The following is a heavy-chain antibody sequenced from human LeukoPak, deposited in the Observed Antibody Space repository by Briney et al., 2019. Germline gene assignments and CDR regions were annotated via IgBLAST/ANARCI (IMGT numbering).Heavy chain of an antibody. CDR1: GYTFSDYA. CDR2: INAGNGKI. D-gene: IGHD4-17*01. CDR3: ARARWTSTVTTYYLDF. J-gene: IGHJ4*02. Sequence: GSVKVSCKTSGYTFSDYAVQWVRQTPGQRLEWMGWINAGNGKIRYSQKFQDRVTISRDTSATTAYLDLSSLKSEDTAAYYCARARWTSTVTTYYLDFWGQGTLVTVSS. V-gene: IGHV1-3*01.